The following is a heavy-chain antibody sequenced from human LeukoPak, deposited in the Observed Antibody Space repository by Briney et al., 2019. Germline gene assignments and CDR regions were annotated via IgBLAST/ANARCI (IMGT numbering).Heavy chain of an antibody. CDR2: ISYSGST. J-gene: IGHJ4*02. D-gene: IGHD5-12*01. V-gene: IGHV4-61*01. CDR3: ARGLGRQWPRQTKLHYFDY. Sequence: SETLSLTCTVSGGSVSSDSHYWNWIRQPPGKGLEWIGCISYSGSTNYKSSLKSRVTISVDTSKNQFSLKLSSVTAADTAVYYCARGLGRQWPRQTKLHYFDYWGQGTLVTVSS. CDR1: GGSVSSDSHY.